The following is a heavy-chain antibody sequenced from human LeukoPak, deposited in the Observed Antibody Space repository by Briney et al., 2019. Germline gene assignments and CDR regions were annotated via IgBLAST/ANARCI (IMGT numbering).Heavy chain of an antibody. Sequence: GGSLRLSCAASGFTFSNAWMSWVRQAPGKGLEWVAVIWYDGSNKYYADSVKGRFTISRDNSKNTLYLQMNSLRAEDTAVYYCARAPIVGATAAFDIWGQGTMVTVSS. D-gene: IGHD1-26*01. V-gene: IGHV3-33*08. CDR1: GFTFSNAW. CDR2: IWYDGSNK. CDR3: ARAPIVGATAAFDI. J-gene: IGHJ3*02.